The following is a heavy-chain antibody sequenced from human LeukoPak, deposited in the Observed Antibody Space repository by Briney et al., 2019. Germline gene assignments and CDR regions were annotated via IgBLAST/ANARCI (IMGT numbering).Heavy chain of an antibody. V-gene: IGHV4-4*09. CDR2: MYITGGT. Sequence: SETLSLTCTVPGGSISSHYWSWIRQPPGKGLEWIGYMYITGGTNYNPSLRGRVTIYVDTANHQVSLKLSSVTAADTAVYYCAKMYKNFYMDVWGKGTTVTVS. D-gene: IGHD1-1*01. CDR1: GGSISSHY. J-gene: IGHJ6*03. CDR3: AKMYKNFYMDV.